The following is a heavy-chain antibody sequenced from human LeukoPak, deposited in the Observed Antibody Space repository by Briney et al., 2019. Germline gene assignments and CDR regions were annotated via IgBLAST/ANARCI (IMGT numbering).Heavy chain of an antibody. J-gene: IGHJ4*02. CDR1: GLAFSSYS. CDR3: AKDTAIQLWLGGYFDY. CDR2: ISGSGGST. V-gene: IGHV3-23*01. D-gene: IGHD5-18*01. Sequence: GGSLRLSCVASGLAFSSYSMHWVRQAPGKGLEWVSAISGSGGSTYYADSVKGRFTISRDNSKDTLYLQMNSLRAEDTAVYYCAKDTAIQLWLGGYFDYWAREPWSPSPQ.